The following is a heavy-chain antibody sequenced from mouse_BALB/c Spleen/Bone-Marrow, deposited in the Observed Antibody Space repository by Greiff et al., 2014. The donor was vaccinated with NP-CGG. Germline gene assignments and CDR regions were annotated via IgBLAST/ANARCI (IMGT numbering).Heavy chain of an antibody. CDR2: INPNTGFT. CDR3: ARSLLRLRIGSGY. Sequence: VQLQQSGAELAKPGASVKMSCRASGYTFTDYWLHWVKQRPGQGLEWIGYINPNTGFTEYDQKFKDKATLTADKSSSTAYMQLSSLTSEDSAVFYCARSLLRLRIGSGYWGQGTTLTVSS. J-gene: IGHJ2*01. V-gene: IGHV1-7*01. CDR1: GYTFTDYW. D-gene: IGHD1-2*01.